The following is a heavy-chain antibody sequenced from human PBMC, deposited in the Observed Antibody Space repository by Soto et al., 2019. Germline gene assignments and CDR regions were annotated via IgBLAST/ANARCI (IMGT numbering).Heavy chain of an antibody. CDR1: GGTFSSYA. Sequence: AVKVSCTSSGGTFSSYAISWVRQAPGQGLEWMGGIIPIFGTANYAQKFQGRVTITADESTSTAYMELSSLRSEDTAVYYCARDRPGEGYSSGGYPDRLDLSGTGTRVTVPS. CDR3: ARDRPGEGYSSGGYPDRLDL. J-gene: IGHJ5*02. D-gene: IGHD6-19*01. V-gene: IGHV1-69*13. CDR2: IIPIFGTA.